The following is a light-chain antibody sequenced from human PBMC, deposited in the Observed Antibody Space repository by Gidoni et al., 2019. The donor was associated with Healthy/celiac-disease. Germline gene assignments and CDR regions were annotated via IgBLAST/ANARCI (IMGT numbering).Light chain of an antibody. Sequence: QSDLTQPRSVSGSPGQSVTISCTGTSSDVGGNNYDSWYKPHPGKAPKLMIYDVSKRPSGVPDRFSGSKSGNTASLTISGLQAEDEADYYCCSYAGSYTYVFGTGTKVTVL. CDR1: SSDVGGNNY. V-gene: IGLV2-11*01. J-gene: IGLJ1*01. CDR2: DVS. CDR3: CSYAGSYTYV.